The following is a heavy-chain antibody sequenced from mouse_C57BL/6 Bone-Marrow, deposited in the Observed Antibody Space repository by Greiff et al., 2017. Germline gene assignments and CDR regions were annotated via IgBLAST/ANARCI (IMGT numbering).Heavy chain of an antibody. V-gene: IGHV5-12*01. D-gene: IGHD2-5*01. CDR1: GFTFSDYY. CDR2: ISNGGGST. Sequence: EVQLVESGGGLVQPGGSLKLSCAASGFTFSDYYMYWVRQTPEKRLEWVAYISNGGGSTYYPDTVKGRFTISRDNAKNTLYLQMSRLKSEYTAMYYCASAYYSNYWFAYWGQGTLVTVSA. J-gene: IGHJ3*01. CDR3: ASAYYSNYWFAY.